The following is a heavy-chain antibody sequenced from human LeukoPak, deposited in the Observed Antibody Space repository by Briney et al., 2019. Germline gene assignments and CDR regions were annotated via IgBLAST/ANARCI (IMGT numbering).Heavy chain of an antibody. Sequence: SVKVSCKASGGTFSSYAISWVRQAPGQGLEWMGGIVPIFGTANYAQKFQGRVTITADKSTSTAYMELSSLRSEDTAVYYCARVAVAGTYFDYWGQGTLVTVSS. J-gene: IGHJ4*02. CDR3: ARVAVAGTYFDY. V-gene: IGHV1-69*06. CDR2: IVPIFGTA. CDR1: GGTFSSYA. D-gene: IGHD6-19*01.